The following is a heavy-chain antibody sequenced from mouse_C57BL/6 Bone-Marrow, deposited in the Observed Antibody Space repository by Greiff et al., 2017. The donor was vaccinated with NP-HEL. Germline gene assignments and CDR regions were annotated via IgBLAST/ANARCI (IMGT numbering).Heavy chain of an antibody. CDR3: AKGKAHYYGSSPHAMDY. D-gene: IGHD1-1*01. CDR2: IWRGGST. Sequence: VHLVESGPGLVQPSQSLSITCTVSGFSLTSYGVHWVRQSPGKGLEWLGVIWRGGSTDYNAAFMSRLSITKDNSKSQVFFKMNSLQADDTAIYYCAKGKAHYYGSSPHAMDYWGQGTSVTVSS. J-gene: IGHJ4*01. V-gene: IGHV2-5*01. CDR1: GFSLTSYG.